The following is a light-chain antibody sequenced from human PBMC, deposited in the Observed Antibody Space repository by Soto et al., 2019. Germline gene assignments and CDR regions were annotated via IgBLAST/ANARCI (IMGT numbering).Light chain of an antibody. Sequence: EIVMTQYPDTLSVSPGERATLSCRASQNINDKLAWFQQKPGQVPRLLIIGASTTATGVPDRFSGSGSGTEFTLTISGLQSEDFAVYYCQQYNDWPPFTFGPGTKVDI. CDR2: GAS. CDR3: QQYNDWPPFT. J-gene: IGKJ3*01. CDR1: QNINDK. V-gene: IGKV3-15*01.